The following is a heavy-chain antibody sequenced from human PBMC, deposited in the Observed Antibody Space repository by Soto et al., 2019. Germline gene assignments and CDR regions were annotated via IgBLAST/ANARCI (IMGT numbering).Heavy chain of an antibody. D-gene: IGHD1-26*01. J-gene: IGHJ3*02. V-gene: IGHV3-21*01. CDR2: ISSSSSYI. Sequence: PGGSLRLSCAASGFTFSSYSMNWVRQAPGKGLEWVSSISSSSSYIYYADSVKGRFTISRDNAKNSLYLQMNRLRAEDTAVYYCASTIHSGSYSGPDAFDIWGQGTMVTVSS. CDR1: GFTFSSYS. CDR3: ASTIHSGSYSGPDAFDI.